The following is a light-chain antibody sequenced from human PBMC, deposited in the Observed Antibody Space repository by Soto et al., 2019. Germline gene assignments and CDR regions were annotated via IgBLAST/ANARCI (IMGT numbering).Light chain of an antibody. CDR2: KVS. V-gene: IGKV2-30*01. J-gene: IGKJ3*01. Sequence: DVVMTQSPLSLPVTLGQPASISCRSSQSLVYTDGNTYLNWFQQRPGQSPRRLIYKVSNRDAVVPERFSGSGSGTDFTLKISRVEAEDVGVYYCMQGTHWPLTFGPGTKVDIK. CDR3: MQGTHWPLT. CDR1: QSLVYTDGNTY.